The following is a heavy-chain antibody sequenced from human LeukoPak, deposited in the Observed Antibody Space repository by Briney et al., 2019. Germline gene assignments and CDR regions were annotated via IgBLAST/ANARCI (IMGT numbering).Heavy chain of an antibody. D-gene: IGHD5-18*01. CDR3: AREGNSYGSVD. V-gene: IGHV3-23*01. Sequence: GGTLRLSCAASGFTFSSYGMSWVRQAPGKGLEWVSAISGSGGSTYYADSVKGRFTISRDNSKNTLYLQMNSLRAEDTAVYYCAREGNSYGSVDWGQGTLVTVSA. CDR2: ISGSGGST. J-gene: IGHJ4*02. CDR1: GFTFSSYG.